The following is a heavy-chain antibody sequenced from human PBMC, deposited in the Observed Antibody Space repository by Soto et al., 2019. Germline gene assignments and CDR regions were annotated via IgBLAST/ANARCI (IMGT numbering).Heavy chain of an antibody. CDR1: GGSISSSSFH. Sequence: PSETLSLTCTVSGGSISSSSFHWGWIRQPPGKGLEWIGSIYYSGSTYYSPSLKSRVTISVDTSKNQFSLKLSSVTAADTAVYYCARGLIKRAMVRGVISQNYYYYGMDVWGQGTTVTAP. J-gene: IGHJ6*02. CDR2: IYYSGST. D-gene: IGHD3-10*01. CDR3: ARGLIKRAMVRGVISQNYYYYGMDV. V-gene: IGHV4-39*01.